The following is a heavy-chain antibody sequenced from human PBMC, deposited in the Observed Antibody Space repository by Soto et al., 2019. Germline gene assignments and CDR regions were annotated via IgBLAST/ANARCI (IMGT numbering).Heavy chain of an antibody. CDR3: ARTTRGSSNWFDP. Sequence: ASVKVSCKASGYTFTGCYMHWVRQAPGQGLEWMGWINPNSGGTNYAQKFQGRVTMTRDTSISTAYMELSRLRSDDTAVYYCARTTRGSSNWFDPWGQGTLVTVS. D-gene: IGHD6-6*01. J-gene: IGHJ5*02. CDR1: GYTFTGCY. CDR2: INPNSGGT. V-gene: IGHV1-2*02.